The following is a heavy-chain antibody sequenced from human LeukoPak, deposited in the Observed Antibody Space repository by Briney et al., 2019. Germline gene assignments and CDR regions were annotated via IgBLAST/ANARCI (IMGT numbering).Heavy chain of an antibody. D-gene: IGHD3-10*01. CDR2: MSGSGGST. J-gene: IGHJ4*02. CDR1: GFTFSSYA. V-gene: IGHV3-23*01. Sequence: GGSLRLSCAASGFTFSSYAMSWVRQAPGKGLEWVSTMSGSGGSTYYADSVKGRFTISRDNSKNTLYLQMNSLRADDTAVYYCARVRVRGVFDYWGQGTLVTVSS. CDR3: ARVRVRGVFDY.